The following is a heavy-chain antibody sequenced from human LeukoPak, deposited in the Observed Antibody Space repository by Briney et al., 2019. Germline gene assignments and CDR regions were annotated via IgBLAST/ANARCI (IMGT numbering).Heavy chain of an antibody. J-gene: IGHJ4*02. Sequence: PGGSLRLSCGASGFTFRTQWMTWVRQAPGKGLEWVANIKQDGSEKYHVDSVKGRFTISKDNAKNSLYLRMNSLRVEDTAVYYCAGGGSSSSWFWVDWGQGTLVTVSS. CDR2: IKQDGSEK. D-gene: IGHD6-13*01. CDR3: AGGGSSSSWFWVD. CDR1: GFTFRTQW. V-gene: IGHV3-7*01.